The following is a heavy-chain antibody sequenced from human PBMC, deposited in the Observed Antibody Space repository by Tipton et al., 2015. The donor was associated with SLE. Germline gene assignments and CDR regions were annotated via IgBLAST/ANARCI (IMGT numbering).Heavy chain of an antibody. V-gene: IGHV3-66*03. CDR3: ARERIGFDY. J-gene: IGHJ4*02. Sequence: SLRLSCAASGFIVSGHYMNWVRHAPGKGLEWVSVTYNSGTTYYADSVKGRFTISRDNSKNTLYLQMNSLRTEDTAMYYCARERIGFDYWGQGALVTVSS. CDR2: TYNSGTT. CDR1: GFIVSGHY. D-gene: IGHD2/OR15-2a*01.